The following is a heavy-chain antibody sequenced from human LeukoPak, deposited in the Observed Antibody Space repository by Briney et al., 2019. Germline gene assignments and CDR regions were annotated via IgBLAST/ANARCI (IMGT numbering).Heavy chain of an antibody. D-gene: IGHD4-23*01. Sequence: GGSLRLSCAASGFTFSSYGMSWVRQAPGKGLEWVSAISGSGGSTYYADSVKGRFTMSRDNAKDSLYLQMNSLRAEDTAVYYCARGTTVALLDYWGQGTLVTVSS. CDR3: ARGTTVALLDY. CDR2: ISGSGGST. V-gene: IGHV3-23*01. J-gene: IGHJ4*02. CDR1: GFTFSSYG.